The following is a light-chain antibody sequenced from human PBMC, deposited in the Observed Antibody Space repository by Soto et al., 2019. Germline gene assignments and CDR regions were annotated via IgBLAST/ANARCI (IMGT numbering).Light chain of an antibody. CDR2: EVN. CDR1: SSDVGGYNY. J-gene: IGLJ1*01. V-gene: IGLV2-8*01. CDR3: CSYAGSVRV. Sequence: QSVLTQPPSASGSPGQSVTISCTGTSSDVGGYNYVSWYQQHPGKAPKVMIYEVNKRPSGVPDRFSGSKSSNTASLTVSGLQAEDEADYYCCSYAGSVRVFGTGTKLTVL.